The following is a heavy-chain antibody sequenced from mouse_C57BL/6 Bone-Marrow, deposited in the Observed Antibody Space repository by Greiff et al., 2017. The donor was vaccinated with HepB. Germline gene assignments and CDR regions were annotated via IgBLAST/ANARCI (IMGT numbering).Heavy chain of an antibody. V-gene: IGHV3-6*01. CDR2: ISYDGSN. CDR1: GYSITSGYY. Sequence: DVQLQESGPGLVKPSQSLSLTCSVTGYSITSGYYWNWIRQFPGNKLEWMGYISYDGSNNYNPSLKNRISITRDTSKNQFFLKLNSVTTEDTATYYCARGATGSKDYWGQGTTLTVSS. CDR3: ARGATGSKDY. J-gene: IGHJ2*01. D-gene: IGHD1-1*01.